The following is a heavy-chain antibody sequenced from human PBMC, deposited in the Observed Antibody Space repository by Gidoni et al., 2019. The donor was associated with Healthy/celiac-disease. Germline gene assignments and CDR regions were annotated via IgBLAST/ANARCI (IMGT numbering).Heavy chain of an antibody. CDR2: INHSGST. CDR3: ARTGDSSSADY. J-gene: IGHJ4*02. Sequence: QVQLQQWCAGLLKPSETLSLTCAVYGGSFSGYYWSWIRQPPGKGLEWIGEINHSGSTNYNPSLKSRVTISLDTSKNQFSLKLSAVTAADTAVYYCARTGDSSSADYWGQGTLVTVSS. CDR1: GGSFSGYY. D-gene: IGHD6-6*01. V-gene: IGHV4-34*01.